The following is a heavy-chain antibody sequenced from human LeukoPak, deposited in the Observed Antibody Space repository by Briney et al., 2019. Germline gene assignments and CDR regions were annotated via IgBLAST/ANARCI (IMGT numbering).Heavy chain of an antibody. J-gene: IGHJ6*02. V-gene: IGHV5-51*01. CDR2: IYPGDSDT. D-gene: IGHD3-10*01. CDR3: ARYYYYGSGGSPYAMDV. Sequence: PGESLKISCKGSGYSFPSYWIGWVRQMPGKGLGWMAIIYPGDSDTKYSPSFQGQVTISVDKSISTAYLHWSSLKASDTAIYYCARYYYYGSGGSPYAMDVWGQGTTVTVSS. CDR1: GYSFPSYW.